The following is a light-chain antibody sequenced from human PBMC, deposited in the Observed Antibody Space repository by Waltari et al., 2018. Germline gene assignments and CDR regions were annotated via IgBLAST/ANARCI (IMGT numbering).Light chain of an antibody. CDR2: ATS. CDR1: QSISTF. J-gene: IGKJ1*01. V-gene: IGKV3-20*01. Sequence: IVLTQSPGTLSLSPGERATLSCRASQSISTFLAWYQKRTGQAPRLLIDATSSRATGIPDRFSGSGSGTDFSLTISRLEPEDFAVYYCQHYVRLPATFGQGTKVEIK. CDR3: QHYVRLPAT.